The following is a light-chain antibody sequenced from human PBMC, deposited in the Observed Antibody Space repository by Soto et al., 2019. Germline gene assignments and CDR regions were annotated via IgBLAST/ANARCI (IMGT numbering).Light chain of an antibody. CDR1: QSISSY. V-gene: IGKV1-39*01. CDR2: AAS. Sequence: DIQMTHSPSSLSASVRSRFNITCRASQSISSYLNWYQQKPGKAPKLLIYAASSLQSGVPSRFSGSGSGTDFTLTISSLQPEDFATYYCQQSYSTPPITFGHGTRLEIK. J-gene: IGKJ5*01. CDR3: QQSYSTPPIT.